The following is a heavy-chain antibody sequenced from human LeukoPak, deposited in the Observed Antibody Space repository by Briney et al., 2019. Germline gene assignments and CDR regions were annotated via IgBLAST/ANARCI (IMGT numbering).Heavy chain of an antibody. V-gene: IGHV3-30*09. J-gene: IGHJ4*02. Sequence: GGSLRLSCAASGFTFSDFAMNWVRQAPGKGLEWVAFISYDGSIKSYADSVKGRFAVSRDNSKNTLYLQMNSLRPEDTAFYYCAKSYDNGWYVCDYWGQGTLVTVSS. CDR2: ISYDGSIK. D-gene: IGHD6-19*01. CDR3: AKSYDNGWYVCDY. CDR1: GFTFSDFA.